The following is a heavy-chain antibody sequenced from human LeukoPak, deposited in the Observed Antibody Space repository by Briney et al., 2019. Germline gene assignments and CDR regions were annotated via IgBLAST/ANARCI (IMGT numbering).Heavy chain of an antibody. CDR2: IYYSGST. Sequence: SETLSLTCTVSGGSISSSSYYWGWTRQPPGKGLEWIGSIYYSGSTYYNPSLKSRVTISVDTSKNQFSLKLSSVTAADTAVYYCALVVPAVSYFDYWGQGTLVTVSS. J-gene: IGHJ4*02. D-gene: IGHD2-2*01. V-gene: IGHV4-39*01. CDR3: ALVVPAVSYFDY. CDR1: GGSISSSSYY.